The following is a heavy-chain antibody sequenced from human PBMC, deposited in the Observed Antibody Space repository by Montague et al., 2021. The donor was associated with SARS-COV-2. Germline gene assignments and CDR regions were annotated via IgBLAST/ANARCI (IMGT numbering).Heavy chain of an antibody. V-gene: IGHV2-5*02. Sequence: PALVKPTQTLTLTCTFSGFSLSTSGVGVGWIRQPPGKALEWLALIYWDDDKRYSPSLKSRLTITKDTSKNQVVLTMTNMDPVDTATYYCAHRRPLYYYDSSRSTFDDWGQGTLVTV. D-gene: IGHD3-22*01. J-gene: IGHJ4*02. CDR2: IYWDDDK. CDR3: AHRRPLYYYDSSRSTFDD. CDR1: GFSLSTSGVG.